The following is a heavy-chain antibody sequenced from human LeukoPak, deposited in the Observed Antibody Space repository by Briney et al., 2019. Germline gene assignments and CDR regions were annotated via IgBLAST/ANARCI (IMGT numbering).Heavy chain of an antibody. D-gene: IGHD3-22*01. Sequence: GGSLRLSCAASGFTVSSNYMSWVRQAPGKGLEWVSVIYSGGSTYYADSVKGRFTISRDNSKNTLYLQMNSLRAEDTAVYYCARAPLTYYYDSSGYYPDAFDIWGQGTMVTVSS. CDR3: ARAPLTYYYDSSGYYPDAFDI. V-gene: IGHV3-53*01. J-gene: IGHJ3*02. CDR2: IYSGGST. CDR1: GFTVSSNY.